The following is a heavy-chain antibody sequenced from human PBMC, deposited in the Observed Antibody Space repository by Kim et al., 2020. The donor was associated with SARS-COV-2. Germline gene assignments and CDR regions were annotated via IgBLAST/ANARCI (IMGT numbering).Heavy chain of an antibody. CDR3: ARVSSGSYHFDY. Sequence: GGSLRLSCAASGFTFSSYWMHWVRQAPGKGLVWVSRINSDGSTTSYADSVKGRFTISRDNAKHTLYLQMNSLRAEDTAVYYCARVSSGSYHFDYWGQGTLVSLSS. CDR2: INSDGSTT. J-gene: IGHJ4*02. D-gene: IGHD1-26*01. V-gene: IGHV3-74*01. CDR1: GFTFSSYW.